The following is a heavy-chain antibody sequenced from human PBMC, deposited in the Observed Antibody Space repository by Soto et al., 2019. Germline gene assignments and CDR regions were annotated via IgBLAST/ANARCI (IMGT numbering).Heavy chain of an antibody. CDR3: AGGGGASDI. V-gene: IGHV1-69*02. D-gene: IGHD3-16*01. CDR2: IIPILGIA. CDR1: GGTFSSYT. J-gene: IGHJ3*02. Sequence: QVQLVQSGAEVKKPGSSVKVSCKASGGTFSSYTISWVRQAPGQGLEWMGRIIPILGIANYAQKFQDRVTITADKPTSTTYMELSSLRSEDTALYYCAGGGGASDIWGQGTMVTVSS.